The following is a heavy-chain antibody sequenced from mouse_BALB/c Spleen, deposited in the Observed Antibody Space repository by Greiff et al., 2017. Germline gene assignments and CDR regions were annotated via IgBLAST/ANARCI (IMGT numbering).Heavy chain of an antibody. CDR2: ISNLAYSI. CDR1: GFTFSDYG. Sequence: EVQLQESGGGLVQPGGSRKLSCAASGFTFSDYGMAWVRQAPGKGPEWVAFISNLAYSIYYADTVTGRFTISRENAKNTLYLEMSSLRSEDTAMYYCARDYGNYEGNYAMDYWGQGTSVTVSS. D-gene: IGHD2-1*01. V-gene: IGHV5-15*02. CDR3: ARDYGNYEGNYAMDY. J-gene: IGHJ4*01.